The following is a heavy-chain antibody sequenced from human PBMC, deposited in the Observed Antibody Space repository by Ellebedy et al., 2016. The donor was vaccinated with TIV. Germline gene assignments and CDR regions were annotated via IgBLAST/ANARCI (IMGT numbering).Heavy chain of an antibody. CDR3: ARTAVATIDY. CDR2: INPSADTT. D-gene: IGHD5-12*01. V-gene: IGHV1-46*01. CDR1: GYIFTSYY. Sequence: AASVKVSCKASGYIFTSYYMHWVRQAPGQGLEWMGTINPSADTTTYAQKFQGRVTMTRDTSTSTVYTELTSLTSEDTAMFYCARTAVATIDYWGQGTLVTVSS. J-gene: IGHJ4*02.